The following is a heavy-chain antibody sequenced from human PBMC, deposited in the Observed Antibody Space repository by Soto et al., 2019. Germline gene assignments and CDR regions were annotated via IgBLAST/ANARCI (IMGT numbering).Heavy chain of an antibody. J-gene: IGHJ4*02. CDR3: ARRSSIAASDY. V-gene: IGHV5-51*01. CDR2: IYPGDSDT. D-gene: IGHD6-6*01. CDR1: GYSFASYW. Sequence: GESLKISCKGSGYSFASYWIAWVRQMPGKGLEWMGIIYPGDSDTRYSPSFQGQVTISAEKSVSTAYLQWSSLKASDTAMYYCARRSSIAASDYWGQGTLVTVSS.